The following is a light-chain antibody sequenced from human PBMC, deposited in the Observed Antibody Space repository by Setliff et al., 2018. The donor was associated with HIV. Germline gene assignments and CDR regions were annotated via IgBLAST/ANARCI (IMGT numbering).Light chain of an antibody. J-gene: IGLJ3*02. CDR2: DVT. Sequence: SVLAQPASVSGSPGQSITISCTGSITDIGNYESVSWYQQHPGEVPKRMIYDVTKRPSGISSRFSGSKSGNTASLTISGLQAEDEADYYCCSFVGSDSWMFGGGTK. CDR1: ITDIGNYES. CDR3: CSFVGSDSWM. V-gene: IGLV2-23*02.